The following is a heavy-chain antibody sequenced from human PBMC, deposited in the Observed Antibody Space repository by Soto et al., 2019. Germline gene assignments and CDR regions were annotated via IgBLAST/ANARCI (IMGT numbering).Heavy chain of an antibody. CDR1: GYTFTSYY. CDR2: INPSGGST. V-gene: IGHV1-46*01. CDR3: ARDSALRFLEWSIDY. J-gene: IGHJ4*02. D-gene: IGHD3-3*01. Sequence: VASVKVSCKASGYTFTSYYMHWVRQAPGQGLEWMGIINPSGGSTSYAQKFQGRVTMTRDTSTSTVYMELSSLRSEDTAVYYCARDSALRFLEWSIDYWGQGTLVTVSS.